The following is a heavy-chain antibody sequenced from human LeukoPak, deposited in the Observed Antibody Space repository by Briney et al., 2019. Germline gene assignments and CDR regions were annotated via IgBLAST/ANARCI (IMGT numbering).Heavy chain of an antibody. Sequence: ASVTVSCTASGYTFTSYGISWVRQAPGQGLEWMGWISAYNGNTNYAQKLQGRVTMTTDTSTSTAYMELRSLRSDDTAVYYCARGDDYGDYGSFDYWGQGTLVTVSS. V-gene: IGHV1-18*01. CDR3: ARGDDYGDYGSFDY. D-gene: IGHD4-17*01. CDR2: ISAYNGNT. CDR1: GYTFTSYG. J-gene: IGHJ4*02.